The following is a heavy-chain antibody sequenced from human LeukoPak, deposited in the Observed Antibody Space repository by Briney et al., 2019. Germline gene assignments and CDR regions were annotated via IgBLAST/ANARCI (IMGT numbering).Heavy chain of an antibody. CDR2: ISPSGSTI. Sequence: PGGSLRLPCAASGFTFSDNYLSWIRQAPGKGLEWISYISPSGSTIYYADSVKGRFTISRDNAKNSLYLRMNSLRAEDTALYHCVTYAYWGQGTLVTVSS. V-gene: IGHV3-11*04. CDR3: VTYAY. D-gene: IGHD1-20*01. CDR1: GFTFSDNY. J-gene: IGHJ4*02.